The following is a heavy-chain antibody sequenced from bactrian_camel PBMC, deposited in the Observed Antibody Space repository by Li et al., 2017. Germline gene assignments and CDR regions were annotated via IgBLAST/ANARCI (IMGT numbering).Heavy chain of an antibody. CDR2: LGSDGST. V-gene: IGHV3S53*01. CDR3: AGAGGGDCRSENTYRY. D-gene: IGHD2*01. Sequence: VQLVESGGGSVQAGGSLGLSCSASGYSTSLYCMGWFRQAPGEEREFVSALGSDGSTSYADSVKGRFTISKDNANNTVYLQMDSLKPDDTATYYCAGAGGGDCRSENTYRYWGQGTQVTVS. CDR1: GYSTSLYC. J-gene: IGHJ4*01.